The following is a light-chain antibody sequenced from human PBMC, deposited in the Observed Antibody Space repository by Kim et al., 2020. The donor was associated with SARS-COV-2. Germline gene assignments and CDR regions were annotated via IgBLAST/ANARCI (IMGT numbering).Light chain of an antibody. CDR3: QSYNNTPFT. CDR2: AAS. V-gene: IGKV1-27*01. CDR1: QAISNY. Sequence: ASVGDRVTCPCRASQAISNYLAWYRQKPGKVPNLLIYAASTLQSGVPSRFSGSGFGADFTLTISSLQPEDVATYYCQSYNNTPFTFGGGTKVDIK. J-gene: IGKJ4*01.